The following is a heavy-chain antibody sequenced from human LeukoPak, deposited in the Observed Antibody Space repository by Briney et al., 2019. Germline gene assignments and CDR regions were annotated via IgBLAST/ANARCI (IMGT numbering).Heavy chain of an antibody. Sequence: SETLSLTCTVSGVSLTNYFWTWIRQPPGKGLEWIGYIYYSGSTDYNPSLKSRVTISVDTSKNQFSLKLSSVTAADTAVYFCARAGYYDSGGYNGHFDYWGQGTLVTVSS. CDR3: ARAGYYDSGGYNGHFDY. V-gene: IGHV4-59*01. CDR2: IYYSGST. J-gene: IGHJ4*02. D-gene: IGHD3-22*01. CDR1: GVSLTNYF.